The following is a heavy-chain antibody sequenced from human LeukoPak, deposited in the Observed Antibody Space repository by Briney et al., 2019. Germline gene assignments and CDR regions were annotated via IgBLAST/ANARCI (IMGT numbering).Heavy chain of an antibody. D-gene: IGHD3-22*01. CDR3: ARDLSSGSAGVAFDI. CDR1: GGSFSGYY. J-gene: IGHJ3*02. Sequence: SETLSLTCAVYGGSFSGYYWSWIRQPPGKGLEWIGEINHSGSTNYNPSLKSRVTISVDTSKNQFSLKLSSVTAADTAVYYCARDLSSGSAGVAFDIWGQGTMVTVSS. CDR2: INHSGST. V-gene: IGHV4-34*01.